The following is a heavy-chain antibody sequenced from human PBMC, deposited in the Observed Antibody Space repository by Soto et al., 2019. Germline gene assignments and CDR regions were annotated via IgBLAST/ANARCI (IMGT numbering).Heavy chain of an antibody. CDR3: AREVGGRLLWFGELLPTNWFDP. CDR1: GFTFSSYW. V-gene: IGHV3-74*01. D-gene: IGHD3-10*01. CDR2: INSDGSST. Sequence: GGSLRLSCAASGFTFSSYWMHWVRQAPGKGLVWVSRINSDGSSTSYADSVKGRFTISRDNAKNTLYLQMNSLRAEDTAVYYCAREVGGRLLWFGELLPTNWFDPWGQGTLVTVSS. J-gene: IGHJ5*02.